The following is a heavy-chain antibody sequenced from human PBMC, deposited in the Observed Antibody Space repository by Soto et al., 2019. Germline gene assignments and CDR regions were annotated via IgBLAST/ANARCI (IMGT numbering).Heavy chain of an antibody. CDR2: ISGSGGST. Sequence: GGSLRLSCAASGFTFSSYAMSWVRQAPGKGLEWVSAISGSGGSTYYADSVKGRFTISRDNSKNTLYLQMNSLRAEDTAVYYCAKWYDRYYSGSPYGAYWGQGTLVTVSS. V-gene: IGHV3-23*01. J-gene: IGHJ4*02. CDR1: GFTFSSYA. D-gene: IGHD1-26*01. CDR3: AKWYDRYYSGSPYGAY.